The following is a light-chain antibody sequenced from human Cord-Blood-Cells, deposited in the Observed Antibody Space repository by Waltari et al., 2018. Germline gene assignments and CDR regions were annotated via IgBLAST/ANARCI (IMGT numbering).Light chain of an antibody. Sequence: EIVMTQSPATLSVSPGESATLSCRASQSVSSNLALYQQKPGQAPRLRIYGASTRATGIPARFSGSGSGTEFTLTISSLQSEDFAVYYCQQYNNWPYTFGQGTKLEIK. V-gene: IGKV3-15*01. CDR2: GAS. J-gene: IGKJ2*01. CDR1: QSVSSN. CDR3: QQYNNWPYT.